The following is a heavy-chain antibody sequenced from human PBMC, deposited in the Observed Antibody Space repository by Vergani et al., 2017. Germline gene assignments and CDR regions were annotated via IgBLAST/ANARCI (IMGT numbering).Heavy chain of an antibody. CDR2: IIPIFGTA. Sequence: QVQLVQSGAEVKKPGSSVKVSCKASGGTFSSYAISWVRQAPGQGLEWMGRIIPIFGTANYAQKFQGRVTITADESTSTAYMELSSLRSEDTAVYYCARLTCSSTSCYPYYYYYMDVWGKGTTVTVSS. CDR1: GGTFSSYA. CDR3: ARLTCSSTSCYPYYYYYMDV. V-gene: IGHV1-69*18. J-gene: IGHJ6*03. D-gene: IGHD2-2*01.